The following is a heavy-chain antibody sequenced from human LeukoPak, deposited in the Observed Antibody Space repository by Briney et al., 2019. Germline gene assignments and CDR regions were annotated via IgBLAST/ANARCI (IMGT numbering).Heavy chain of an antibody. CDR3: ATYTTTHSDF. D-gene: IGHD4-11*01. V-gene: IGHV3-21*01. Sequence: GGSLRLSCAASGFTFSSYSMNWVRQAPGKGLEWVSSISSTSTYIYYADSVKGRFTISRDNAKNSLYLQMNSLRAEDTAVYYCATYTTTHSDFWGQGTLVTVSS. J-gene: IGHJ4*02. CDR2: ISSTSTYI. CDR1: GFTFSSYS.